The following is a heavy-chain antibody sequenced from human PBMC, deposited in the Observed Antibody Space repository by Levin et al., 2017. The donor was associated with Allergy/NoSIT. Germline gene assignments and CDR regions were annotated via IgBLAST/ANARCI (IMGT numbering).Heavy chain of an antibody. Sequence: PSETLSLTCTVSGGSISSSSYYWGWIRQPPGKGLEWIGSIYYSGSTYYNPSLKSRVTISVDTSKNQFSLKLSSVTAADTAVYYCARDGDYYDSSGPDAFDIWGQGTMVTVSS. J-gene: IGHJ3*02. V-gene: IGHV4-39*07. D-gene: IGHD3-22*01. CDR1: GGSISSSSYY. CDR3: ARDGDYYDSSGPDAFDI. CDR2: IYYSGST.